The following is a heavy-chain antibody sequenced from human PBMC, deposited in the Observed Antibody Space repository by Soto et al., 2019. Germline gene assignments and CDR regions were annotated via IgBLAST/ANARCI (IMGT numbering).Heavy chain of an antibody. CDR1: GFTFNNYA. D-gene: IGHD2-8*01. Sequence: GGSLRLSCAASGFTFNNYAMNWVRQAPGRGLEWVSIISPNGDSTYYADSVKGRFTISRDNSQNTVFLQMNSLRAEDTAIYFCAKVRLTDYLRYAPHLWGQGALVTVSS. CDR3: AKVRLTDYLRYAPHL. CDR2: ISPNGDST. J-gene: IGHJ3*01. V-gene: IGHV3-23*01.